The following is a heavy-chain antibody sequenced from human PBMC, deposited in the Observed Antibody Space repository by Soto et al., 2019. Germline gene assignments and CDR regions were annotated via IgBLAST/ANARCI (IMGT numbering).Heavy chain of an antibody. CDR1: GFTFSRYG. D-gene: IGHD3-9*01. V-gene: IGHV3-30*18. CDR2: ISYDGSNK. Sequence: GGSLRLSCAASGFTFSRYGMHWVRQAPGKGLEWVAVISYDGSNKYYADSVKGRFTISRDNSKNTLYLQMNSLRAEGTAVYYCAKGGRYFDWLSQYYFDYWGQGTLVTVSS. J-gene: IGHJ4*02. CDR3: AKGGRYFDWLSQYYFDY.